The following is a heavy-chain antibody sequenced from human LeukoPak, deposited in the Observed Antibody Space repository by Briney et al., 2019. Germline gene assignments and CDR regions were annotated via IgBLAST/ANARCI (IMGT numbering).Heavy chain of an antibody. CDR2: ISGSGGST. Sequence: GGSLGLSCAASGFTFSSYAMSWVRQAPGKGLEWVSAISGSGGSTYYADSVKGRFTISRHNSKNTLYLQMNSLRAEDTAVYYCARDRGGLMGSVADYYGMDVWGQGTTVTVSS. V-gene: IGHV3-23*01. J-gene: IGHJ6*02. CDR3: ARDRGGLMGSVADYYGMDV. CDR1: GFTFSSYA. D-gene: IGHD2-8*01.